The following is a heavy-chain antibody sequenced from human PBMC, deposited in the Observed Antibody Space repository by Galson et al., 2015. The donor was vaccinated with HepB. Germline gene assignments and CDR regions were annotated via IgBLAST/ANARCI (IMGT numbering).Heavy chain of an antibody. J-gene: IGHJ6*02. CDR3: VRDLIGSTYYGMDV. CDR2: ISYDGSNK. V-gene: IGHV3-30-3*01. CDR1: GFTFSSYA. Sequence: SLRLSCAASGFTFSSYAMHWVRQAPGKGLEWVAVISYDGSNKYYADSVKGRFTISRDNSKNTLYLQMNSLRAEDTAVYYCVRDLIGSTYYGMDVWGQGTTVTVSS. D-gene: IGHD2-8*01.